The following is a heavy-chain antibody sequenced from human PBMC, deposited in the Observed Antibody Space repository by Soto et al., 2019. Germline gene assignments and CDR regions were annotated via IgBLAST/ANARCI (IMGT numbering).Heavy chain of an antibody. CDR3: AKSDTALSYGFDP. CDR2: ISSSGDSA. CDR1: GFTFGSYA. V-gene: IGHV3-23*01. D-gene: IGHD5-18*01. J-gene: IGHJ5*02. Sequence: EVQLLESGGDLVQPGGSLRLSCAASGFTFGSYAMIWVRQAPGKGLVWVSNISSSGDSAYYADSVKGRFTVSRDNSMNTLYMQMNSLRAEDTAVYYCAKSDTALSYGFDPWGQGTVVTVSS.